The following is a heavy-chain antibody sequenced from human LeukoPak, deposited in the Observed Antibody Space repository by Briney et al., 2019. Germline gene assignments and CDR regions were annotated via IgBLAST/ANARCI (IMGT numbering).Heavy chain of an antibody. V-gene: IGHV3-66*01. CDR1: GFTVSSDY. J-gene: IGHJ4*02. CDR3: ARAKIGYSYLIGY. D-gene: IGHD5-18*01. CDR2: IYSGGST. Sequence: GGSLRLSCAASGFTVSSDYMSWVRQTPGKGLEWVSVIYSGGSTYYADSVKGRFTISRDNSKNTLFLQMNSLTVEDTAVYYCARAKIGYSYLIGYWGQGTLVTVSS.